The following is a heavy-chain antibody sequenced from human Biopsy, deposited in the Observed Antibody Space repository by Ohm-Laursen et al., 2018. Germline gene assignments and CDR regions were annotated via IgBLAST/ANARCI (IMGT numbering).Heavy chain of an antibody. Sequence: SQTLSLTCAASGDSNSFPYWGWFRQPPGKGLEYIGSTHDTGTTDYSPSLKTRVSLSVDTSTKVFSLILSSVTAADTAVYYCAAGATWLVHYWGQGTLVTVSS. CDR3: AAGATWLVHY. J-gene: IGHJ4*02. CDR2: THDTGTT. V-gene: IGHV4-59*11. D-gene: IGHD6-19*01. CDR1: GDSNSFPY.